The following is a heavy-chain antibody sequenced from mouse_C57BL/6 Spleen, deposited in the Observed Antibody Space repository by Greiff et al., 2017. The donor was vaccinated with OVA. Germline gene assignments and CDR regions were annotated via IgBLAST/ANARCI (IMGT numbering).Heavy chain of an antibody. CDR1: GYAFSSSW. CDR2: IYPGDGDT. D-gene: IGHD3-2*02. Sequence: QVQLKQSGPELVKPGASVKISCKASGYAFSSSWMNWVKQRPGKGPEWIGRIYPGDGDTNYNGKFKGKATLTADKSSSTAYMQLSSLTSEVSAVYFCAPGSSGYWFAYWGQGTLVTVSA. CDR3: APGSSGYWFAY. V-gene: IGHV1-82*01. J-gene: IGHJ3*01.